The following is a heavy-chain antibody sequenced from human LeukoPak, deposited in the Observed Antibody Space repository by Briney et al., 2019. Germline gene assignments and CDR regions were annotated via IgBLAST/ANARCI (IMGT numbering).Heavy chain of an antibody. V-gene: IGHV1-46*01. D-gene: IGHD3-22*01. Sequence: ASVKDSCKASGYTFTSYYMHWVRQAPGQGLEWMGIINPSGGSTSYAQKFQGRVTMTRDTSTSTVYMELSSLRSEDTAVYYCARDNDSSGYYSPPGYWGQGTLVTVSS. CDR1: GYTFTSYY. CDR2: INPSGGST. CDR3: ARDNDSSGYYSPPGY. J-gene: IGHJ4*02.